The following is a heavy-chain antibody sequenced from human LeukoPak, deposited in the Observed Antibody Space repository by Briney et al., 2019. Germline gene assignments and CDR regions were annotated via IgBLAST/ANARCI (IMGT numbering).Heavy chain of an antibody. Sequence: ASVKVSCKASGYTFITSAMHWVRQAPGQRREWMGWINAGSGDTKYSQKFQGRVTFTRDTSTSTAYMALTSLRFEDTAVYFCARDQSLGSYPDYWGQGTLVTVSS. V-gene: IGHV1-3*01. J-gene: IGHJ4*02. CDR3: ARDQSLGSYPDY. CDR1: GYTFITSA. D-gene: IGHD3-10*01. CDR2: INAGSGDT.